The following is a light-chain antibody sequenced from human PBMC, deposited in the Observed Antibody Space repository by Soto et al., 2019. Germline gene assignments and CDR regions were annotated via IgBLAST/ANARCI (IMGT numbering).Light chain of an antibody. J-gene: IGKJ1*01. CDR1: QSVSSN. Sequence: EMVMTQSPATLSVSPGERAALSCRASQSVSSNLAWYQQKPGQAPRLLIYGASTRAAGIPARFSGSESGTEFTLTISSVQSEDSAVYYCQQYNDWWTFGQGTKVDIK. CDR3: QQYNDWWT. V-gene: IGKV3-15*01. CDR2: GAS.